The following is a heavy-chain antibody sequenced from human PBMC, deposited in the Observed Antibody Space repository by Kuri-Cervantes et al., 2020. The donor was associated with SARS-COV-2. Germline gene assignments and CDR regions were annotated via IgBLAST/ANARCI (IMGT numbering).Heavy chain of an antibody. CDR2: ISAYNGNT. J-gene: IGHJ6*02. CDR1: GYTFTSYG. V-gene: IGHV1-18*01. CDR3: ARDRIVVVVAATLALARSSGHYYYYYGMDV. D-gene: IGHD2-15*01. Sequence: ASVKVSCKASGYTFTSYGISWVRQAPGQGLEWMGWISAYNGNTNYAQKLQGRVTMTTDTSTSTAYMELRSLRSDDTAVYYCARDRIVVVVAATLALARSSGHYYYYYGMDVWGQGTPVTVSS.